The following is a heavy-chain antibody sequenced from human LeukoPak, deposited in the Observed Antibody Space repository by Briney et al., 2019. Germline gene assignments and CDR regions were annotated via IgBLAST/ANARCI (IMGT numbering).Heavy chain of an antibody. CDR1: GFTFSSYG. V-gene: IGHV3-30*03. J-gene: IGHJ4*02. D-gene: IGHD5-12*01. CDR3: ARPISGYDSGTGDY. CDR2: ISFDGSNK. Sequence: PGGSLRLSCAASGFTFSSYGMHWVRQAPGKGLEWVAVISFDGSNKYFADSVKGRFTISRDNSKNTLYLQMNSLRTEDTAVYYCARPISGYDSGTGDYWGQGTLVTVSS.